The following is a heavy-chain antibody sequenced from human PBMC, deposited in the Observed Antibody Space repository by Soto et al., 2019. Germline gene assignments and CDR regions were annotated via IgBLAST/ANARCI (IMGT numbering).Heavy chain of an antibody. CDR2: IYYSGST. CDR1: GGSISSYY. V-gene: IGHV4-59*01. D-gene: IGHD3-22*01. CDR3: ARSDYYDSSGYYGGDEAFDI. Sequence: ASETLSLTCTVSGGSISSYYWSWIRQPPGKGLEWIGYIYYSGSTNYNPSLKSRVTISVDTSKNQFSLKLSSVTAADTAVYYCARSDYYDSSGYYGGDEAFDIWGQGTMVTVS. J-gene: IGHJ3*02.